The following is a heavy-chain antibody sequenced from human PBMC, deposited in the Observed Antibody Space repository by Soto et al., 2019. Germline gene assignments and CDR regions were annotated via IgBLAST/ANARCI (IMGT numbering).Heavy chain of an antibody. CDR3: ARDAEVGLFDY. V-gene: IGHV1-18*01. CDR1: GYTFTSSG. CDR2: INTYNGNT. D-gene: IGHD1-26*01. Sequence: GASVKVSCKASGYTFTSSGISWVRQAPGQGLEWLGWINTYNGNTNYAQKLQGRVTMTTDTSTSTAYMELRSLRSDDTAVYYCARDAEVGLFDYWGQGTLVTAPQ. J-gene: IGHJ4*02.